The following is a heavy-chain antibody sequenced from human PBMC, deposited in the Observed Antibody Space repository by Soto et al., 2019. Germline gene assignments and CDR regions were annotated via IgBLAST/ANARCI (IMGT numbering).Heavy chain of an antibody. CDR1: GYTFTGYY. D-gene: IGHD6-19*01. CDR3: ATSRVSIAVAGETEYYFDY. CDR2: INPNSGGT. V-gene: IGHV1-2*04. Sequence: GASVKVSCKASGYTFTGYYMHWLRQAPGQGLEWMGWINPNSGGTNYAQKFQGWVTMTRDTSISTAYMELSRLRSDDTAVYYCATSRVSIAVAGETEYYFDYWGQGTLVTVSS. J-gene: IGHJ4*02.